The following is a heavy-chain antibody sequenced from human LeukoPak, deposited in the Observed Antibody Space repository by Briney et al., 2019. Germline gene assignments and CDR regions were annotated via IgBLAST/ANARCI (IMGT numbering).Heavy chain of an antibody. CDR3: ASCRGYSYGYCLDY. V-gene: IGHV1-69*13. Sequence: GASVKVSCKASGGTFSSSAISWVRQAPGQGLEWLGGIIPIFGSSNYAQNFQGRVTITADESTSTAYMELSSLRSEDTAVYYCASCRGYSYGYCLDYWGQGTLVTVSS. J-gene: IGHJ4*02. CDR1: GGTFSSSA. D-gene: IGHD5-18*01. CDR2: IIPIFGSS.